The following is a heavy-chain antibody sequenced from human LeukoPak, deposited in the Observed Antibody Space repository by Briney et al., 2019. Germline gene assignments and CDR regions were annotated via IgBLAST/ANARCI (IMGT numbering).Heavy chain of an antibody. J-gene: IGHJ4*02. CDR1: GFTFSGYW. Sequence: GGSLRLTCAASGFTFSGYWMSWVRQAPGKGLEWVANIKQDGSDGSEKYYVDSVKGRFTISRDNAKNSLYLQMNSLRAEDTAVYYCARDNRTLVYYDFWSGDYWGQGTLVTVSS. CDR2: IKQDGSDGSEK. CDR3: ARDNRTLVYYDFWSGDY. D-gene: IGHD3-3*01. V-gene: IGHV3-7*01.